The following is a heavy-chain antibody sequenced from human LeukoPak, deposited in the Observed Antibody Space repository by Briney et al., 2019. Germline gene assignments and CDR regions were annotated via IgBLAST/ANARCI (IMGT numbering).Heavy chain of an antibody. D-gene: IGHD1-26*01. CDR2: IYHSGST. J-gene: IGHJ5*02. CDR3: AREAYLYSGSYSVWFDP. CDR1: GYSISSGYY. Sequence: SETLSLTCTVSGYSISSGYYWGWIRQPPGKGLEWIGSIYHSGSTYYNPSLKSRVTISVDTSKNQFSLKLSSVTAADTAVYYCAREAYLYSGSYSVWFDPWGQGTLVTVSS. V-gene: IGHV4-38-2*02.